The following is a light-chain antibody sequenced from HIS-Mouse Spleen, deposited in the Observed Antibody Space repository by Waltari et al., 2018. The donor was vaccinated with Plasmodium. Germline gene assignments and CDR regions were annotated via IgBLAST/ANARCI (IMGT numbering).Light chain of an antibody. Sequence: QSALTQPASVSGSPGQSITLSCTGTSSDVGSYKLVSWYQQHPGKAPKLMIYEGSKRPSGVSNRFSGSKSGNTASLTISGLQAEDEADYYCCSYAGSSTFVFGGGTKLTVL. J-gene: IGLJ3*02. CDR2: EGS. CDR3: CSYAGSSTFV. CDR1: SSDVGSYKL. V-gene: IGLV2-23*03.